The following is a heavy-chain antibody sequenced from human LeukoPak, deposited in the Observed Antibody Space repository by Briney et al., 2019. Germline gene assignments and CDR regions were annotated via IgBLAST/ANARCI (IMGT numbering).Heavy chain of an antibody. V-gene: IGHV4-59*12. CDR1: GASISSYY. Sequence: SETLSLTCTVSGASISSYYWSWIRQPPGKGLEWIGYIYHSGSTYYNPSLKSRVTISVDRSKNQFSLKLSSVTAADTAVYHCARGSGSYSDAFDIWGQGTMVTVSS. CDR2: IYHSGST. CDR3: ARGSGSYSDAFDI. J-gene: IGHJ3*02. D-gene: IGHD1-26*01.